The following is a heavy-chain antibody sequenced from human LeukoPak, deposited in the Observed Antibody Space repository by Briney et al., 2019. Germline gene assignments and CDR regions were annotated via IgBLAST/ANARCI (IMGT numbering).Heavy chain of an antibody. Sequence: ASVKVSCKASGYTFTGYYMHWVRQAPGQGLEWMGWINPNSGGTNYEQKFQGRVTMTRDTSISTAYMELSRLRPDDTAVYYCARDSDIVVVVARPDYWGQGTLVTVSS. CDR3: ARDSDIVVVVARPDY. CDR1: GYTFTGYY. D-gene: IGHD2-15*01. CDR2: INPNSGGT. J-gene: IGHJ4*02. V-gene: IGHV1-2*02.